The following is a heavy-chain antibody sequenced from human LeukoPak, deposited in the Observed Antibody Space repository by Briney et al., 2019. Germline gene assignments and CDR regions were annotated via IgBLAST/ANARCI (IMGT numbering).Heavy chain of an antibody. V-gene: IGHV1-46*01. D-gene: IGHD2-2*01. CDR3: ASLGHPRSKIVVPAGVNYYYGMDV. CDR2: INPSGGST. Sequence: ASVKVSCTASGYTFTSYYMHWVRQALGQGLEWMGIINPSGGSTSYAQKFQGRVTMTRDTSTSTVYMELSSLRSEDTAVYYCASLGHPRSKIVVPAGVNYYYGMDVWGQGTTVTVSS. CDR1: GYTFTSYY. J-gene: IGHJ6*02.